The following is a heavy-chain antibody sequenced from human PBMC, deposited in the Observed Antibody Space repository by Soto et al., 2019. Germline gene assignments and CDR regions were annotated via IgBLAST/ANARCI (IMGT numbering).Heavy chain of an antibody. CDR2: IYSGGST. V-gene: IGHV3-66*01. J-gene: IGHJ6*03. Sequence: HPGGSLRLSCAASGFTVSSNYMSWVRQAPGKGLEWVSVIYSGGSTYYADSVKGRFTISRDNSKNTLYLQMNSLRAEDTAVYYCARGSRYSGYLSYYYYYMDVWGKGTTVTVSS. D-gene: IGHD5-12*01. CDR3: ARGSRYSGYLSYYYYYMDV. CDR1: GFTVSSNY.